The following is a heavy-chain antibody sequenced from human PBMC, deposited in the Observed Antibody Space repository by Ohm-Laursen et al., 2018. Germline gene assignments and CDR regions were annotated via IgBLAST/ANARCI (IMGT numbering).Heavy chain of an antibody. Sequence: SLRLSCAVSGFTFSSYSMNWVRQAPGKGLEWVSSISSSSSYIYYADSVKGRFTISRDNAKNSLYLQMNSLRAEDTAVYYCARDQIVVVTAIGGYYYYGMDVWGQGTTVTVSS. CDR2: ISSSSSYI. CDR3: ARDQIVVVTAIGGYYYYGMDV. CDR1: GFTFSSYS. D-gene: IGHD2-21*02. V-gene: IGHV3-21*01. J-gene: IGHJ6*02.